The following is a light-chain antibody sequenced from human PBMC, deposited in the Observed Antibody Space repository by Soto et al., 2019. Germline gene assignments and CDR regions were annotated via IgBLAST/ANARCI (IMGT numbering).Light chain of an antibody. CDR1: SGSIASNY. V-gene: IGLV6-57*04. Sequence: NFMLTQPHSVSESPGKTVTISCTRSSGSIASNYVQWYQQRPGSAPTTVIYEDNQRPSGVPDRFSGSIDSSSNSASLTISGLKTEDEADYYCQSYDSSKEVVFGGGTKVTVL. CDR2: EDN. CDR3: QSYDSSKEVV. J-gene: IGLJ2*01.